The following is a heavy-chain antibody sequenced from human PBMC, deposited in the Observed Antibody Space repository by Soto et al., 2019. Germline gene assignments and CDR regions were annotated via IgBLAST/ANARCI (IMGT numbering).Heavy chain of an antibody. Sequence: EVQLVESGGGLVQPGRSLRLSCAASGFRFDDYAMHWVRQAPGKGLEWVSGIRWSNNDIKYADSVKGRFTISRDNARNSLYLQMNSLRPEDTALYYCVKDIRPTRYYGMDVWGQGTTVTVSS. CDR1: GFRFDDYA. V-gene: IGHV3-9*01. J-gene: IGHJ6*02. D-gene: IGHD6-6*01. CDR3: VKDIRPTRYYGMDV. CDR2: IRWSNNDI.